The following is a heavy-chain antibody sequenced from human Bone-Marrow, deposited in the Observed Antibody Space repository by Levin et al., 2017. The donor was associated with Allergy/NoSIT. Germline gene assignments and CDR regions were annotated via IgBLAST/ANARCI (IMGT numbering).Heavy chain of an antibody. CDR3: AKDGTHDYCDYFDWFDP. CDR1: GFTFSAFA. CDR2: IGGSGGNT. V-gene: IGHV3-23*01. D-gene: IGHD4-17*01. Sequence: PGGSLRLSCAASGFTFSAFAMSWVRQAPGKGLEGVADIGGSGGNTHYADAVKGRFTISRDNYKNMLYMQMNSLRGEDTAVSYCAKDGTHDYCDYFDWFDPWGQGILVTVSS. J-gene: IGHJ5*02.